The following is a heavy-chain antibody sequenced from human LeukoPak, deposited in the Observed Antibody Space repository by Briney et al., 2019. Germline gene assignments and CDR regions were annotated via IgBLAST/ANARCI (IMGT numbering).Heavy chain of an antibody. Sequence: SETLSLTCTVSGDSISSYSWNWIRQPAGEGLEWIGHIFNSGSANYNPSLKSRVTMSVDTSKNQFSLNLTSVTAADTAVYYCARGSGCSSSSCHVGEFDYWGQGTLVTVSS. J-gene: IGHJ4*02. CDR2: IFNSGSA. V-gene: IGHV4-4*07. CDR1: GDSISSYS. CDR3: ARGSGCSSSSCHVGEFDY. D-gene: IGHD2-2*01.